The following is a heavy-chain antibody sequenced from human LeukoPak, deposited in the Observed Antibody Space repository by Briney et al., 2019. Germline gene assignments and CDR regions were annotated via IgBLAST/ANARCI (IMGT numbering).Heavy chain of an antibody. V-gene: IGHV4-59*08. J-gene: IGHJ6*02. CDR3: ASKPSYYYGMDV. CDR1: GGSISSYY. CDR2: IHYSGST. Sequence: SETLSLTCTVSGGSISSYYWSWIRQPPGKGLEWIGYIHYSGSTNYNPSLKSRVTISVDTSKNQFSLKLSSVTAADTAVYYCASKPSYYYGMDVWGQGTTVTVSS.